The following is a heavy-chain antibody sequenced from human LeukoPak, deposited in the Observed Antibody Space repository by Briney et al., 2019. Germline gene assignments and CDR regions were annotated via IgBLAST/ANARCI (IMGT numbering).Heavy chain of an antibody. Sequence: SETLSLTCTVSGYSISSGYYCSWIRQPPGKGLEWTGYIYYSGSTNYNPSLKSRVTISVDTSKKQFFLNLSSVTAADTAMYYCARANSYDSSGYYYEFDYWGQGTLVTVSS. V-gene: IGHV4-61*01. CDR3: ARANSYDSSGYYYEFDY. D-gene: IGHD3-22*01. J-gene: IGHJ4*02. CDR2: IYYSGST. CDR1: GYSISSGYY.